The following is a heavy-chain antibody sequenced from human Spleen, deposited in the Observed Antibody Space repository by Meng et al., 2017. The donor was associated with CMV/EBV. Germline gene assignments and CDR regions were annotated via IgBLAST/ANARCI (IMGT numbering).Heavy chain of an antibody. V-gene: IGHV4-39*01. CDR2: VHYTGST. D-gene: IGHD3-16*01. CDR3: ARHFPYDRWFDP. CDR1: GDAPSNAIYY. Sequence: TVSGDAPSNAIYYWGLSRQPPGKGPEWIGSVHYTGSTYYIPSLRSRITISVDTAKNQCSLDLRSVTAADTAVYHCARHFPYDRWFDPWGQGTLVTVSS. J-gene: IGHJ5*02.